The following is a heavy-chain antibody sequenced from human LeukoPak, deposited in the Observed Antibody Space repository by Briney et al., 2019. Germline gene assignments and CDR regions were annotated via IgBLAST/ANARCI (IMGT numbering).Heavy chain of an antibody. V-gene: IGHV3-53*01. J-gene: IGHJ4*02. Sequence: PGGSLRLSCAASGFSVSTSYMSWVRQAPGKGLEYVSALYDSGDTYYAESVKGRFTISRDNSKNTVYLQMNSLRVEDTAVYYCARAAYDSGGYTANHDFWGQGTLVTVSS. CDR1: GFSVSTSY. D-gene: IGHD3-22*01. CDR3: ARAAYDSGGYTANHDF. CDR2: LYDSGDT.